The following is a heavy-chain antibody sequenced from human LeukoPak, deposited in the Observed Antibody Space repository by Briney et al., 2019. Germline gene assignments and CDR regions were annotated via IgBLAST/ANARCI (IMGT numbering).Heavy chain of an antibody. J-gene: IGHJ5*02. CDR3: AKGQSSSWDWFDP. D-gene: IGHD6-13*01. CDR2: IRYDGSTK. Sequence: GGSLRLSCAASGFTFSNYGMHWGRQAPGKGLEWVTFIRYDGSTKYYADSVKGRFTISRDNAKNSLYLQMNSLRAEDMALYYCAKGQSSSWDWFDPWGQGTLVTVSS. V-gene: IGHV3-30*02. CDR1: GFTFSNYG.